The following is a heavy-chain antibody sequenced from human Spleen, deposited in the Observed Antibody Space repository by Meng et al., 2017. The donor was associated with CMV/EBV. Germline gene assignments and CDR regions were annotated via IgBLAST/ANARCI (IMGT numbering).Heavy chain of an antibody. V-gene: IGHV3-23*01. Sequence: GESLKISCAASGFTFGTYGMAWVRQAPGKGLEWVATISSLGHITYYADSVKGRFTTSRDNSKNILFLQMGSLRAQDTARYYCAKELGDWRPLDYWGQGTLVTVSS. CDR1: GFTFGTYG. J-gene: IGHJ4*02. D-gene: IGHD3-16*01. CDR3: AKELGDWRPLDY. CDR2: ISSLGHIT.